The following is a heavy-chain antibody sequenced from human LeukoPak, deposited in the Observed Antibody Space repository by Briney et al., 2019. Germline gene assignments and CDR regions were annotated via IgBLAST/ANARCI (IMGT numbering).Heavy chain of an antibody. J-gene: IGHJ4*02. D-gene: IGHD1-26*01. CDR1: GFTFSSYS. CDR3: ARAGSGSYYGVCYFDY. CDR2: ISSSSSTI. V-gene: IGHV3-48*01. Sequence: GGSLRLSCAASGFTFSSYSMNWVRQAPGKGLEWVSYISSSSSTIYYADSVKGRFTISRDNSKNTLYLQMNSLRAEDTAVYYCARAGSGSYYGVCYFDYWGQGTLVTVSS.